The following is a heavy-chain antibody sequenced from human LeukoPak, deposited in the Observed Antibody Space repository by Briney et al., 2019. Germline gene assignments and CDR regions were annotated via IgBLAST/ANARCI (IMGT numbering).Heavy chain of an antibody. J-gene: IGHJ4*02. CDR1: GFTVTSTY. V-gene: IGHV3-66*01. CDR2: IHISGST. D-gene: IGHD2/OR15-2a*01. Sequence: GGSLRLSCAASGFTVTSTYITWVRQAPGKGLEWVSIIHISGSTYYADSVRGGFTISRDNSKNTVYLQMNSLRADDTAAYYCARAVEYLPLDYWGQGTLVAVSS. CDR3: ARAVEYLPLDY.